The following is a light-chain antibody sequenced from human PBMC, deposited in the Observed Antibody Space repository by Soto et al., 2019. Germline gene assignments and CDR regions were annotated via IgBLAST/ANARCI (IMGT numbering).Light chain of an antibody. Sequence: QSALTQPASVSGSPGQSITISCTGTSSDVGGYNFVSWYQLHPGKAPKLMIYDVSNRPSGVSDRFSGSKSGSTASLTISGLQAEDEADYYCSSYTSSSTLEVFGGGTKLTVL. V-gene: IGLV2-14*01. CDR1: SSDVGGYNF. J-gene: IGLJ2*01. CDR2: DVS. CDR3: SSYTSSSTLEV.